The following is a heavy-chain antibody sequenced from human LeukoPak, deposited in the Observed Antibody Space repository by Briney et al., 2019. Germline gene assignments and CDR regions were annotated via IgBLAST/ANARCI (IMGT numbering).Heavy chain of an antibody. CDR1: GGSISSYY. J-gene: IGHJ4*02. CDR2: IYSSGST. CDR3: ARGGVVPAATHDY. V-gene: IGHV4-59*01. D-gene: IGHD2-2*01. Sequence: SETLSLTCTVSGGSISSYYWSWIRQPPGKGLEWIGYIYSSGSTNYNPSLKSRVTISVDTSKNQFSLKLSSVTAADTAVYYCARGGVVPAATHDYWGQGTLVTVSS.